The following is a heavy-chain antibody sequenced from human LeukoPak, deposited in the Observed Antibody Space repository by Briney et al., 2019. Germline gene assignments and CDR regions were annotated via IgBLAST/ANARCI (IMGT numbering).Heavy chain of an antibody. CDR3: ARDSHYYGSGDV. V-gene: IGHV3-30*04. D-gene: IGHD3-10*01. CDR2: IPYDGSNK. CDR1: GFTFSSYA. J-gene: IGHJ6*04. Sequence: GGSLRLSCAASGFTFSSYAMHWVRQAPGKGLGWVAVIPYDGSNKYYADSVKGRFTISRDNSKNTLYLQMNSLRAEDTAVYYCARDSHYYGSGDVWGKGTTVTVSS.